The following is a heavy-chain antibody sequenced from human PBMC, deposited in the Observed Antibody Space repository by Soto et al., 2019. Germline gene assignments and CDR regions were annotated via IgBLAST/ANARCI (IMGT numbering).Heavy chain of an antibody. CDR1: GFTFSSYG. J-gene: IGHJ4*02. CDR3: ARDRGSDDPIDY. Sequence: PGGSLRLSCAASGFTFSSYGMDWVRQAPGKGLEWVAVIWHDGMNKYYADSVRRRFTISRDNSKNTLYLQMNSLRAEDTAVYYCARDRGSDDPIDYWGQGTLVTVSS. CDR2: IWHDGMNK. D-gene: IGHD3-10*01. V-gene: IGHV3-33*01.